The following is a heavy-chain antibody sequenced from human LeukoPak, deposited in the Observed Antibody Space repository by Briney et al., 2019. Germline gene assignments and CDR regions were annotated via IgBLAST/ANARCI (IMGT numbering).Heavy chain of an antibody. V-gene: IGHV4-31*03. Sequence: SETLSLTCTVSGDSISRGDYYWGWIRQHPGKGLEWIGFMYYSGSTYYNPSLKGRVTISVDTSKNQFSLQLSSVTAADTAVYYCVRLTYYYALDVWGQGTTVTVSS. CDR1: GDSISRGDYY. CDR2: MYYSGST. CDR3: VRLTYYYALDV. J-gene: IGHJ6*02.